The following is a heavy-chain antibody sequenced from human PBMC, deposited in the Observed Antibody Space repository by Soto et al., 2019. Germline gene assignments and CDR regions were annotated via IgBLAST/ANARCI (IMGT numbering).Heavy chain of an antibody. CDR1: GGSISSGDYY. D-gene: IGHD1-1*01. CDR2: IYYSGST. CDR3: ARDRRVTDKRRFDP. Sequence: PSETLSLTCTVSGGSISSGDYYWSWIRQPPGKGLEWIGYIYYSGSTYYNPSLKSRVTISVDTSKNQFSLKLSSVTAADSAVYYCARDRRVTDKRRFDPWGQGTLVTVSS. J-gene: IGHJ5*02. V-gene: IGHV4-30-4*01.